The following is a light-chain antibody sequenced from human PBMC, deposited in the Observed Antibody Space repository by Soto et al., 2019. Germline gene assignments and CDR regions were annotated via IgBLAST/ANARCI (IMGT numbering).Light chain of an antibody. CDR3: CSYAGSYTFVV. CDR1: SSDVGGYNY. J-gene: IGLJ2*01. Sequence: QAVVTQPRSVSGSPGQSVTISCTGTSSDVGGYNYVSWYQQHPGRAPKLMIYDVSKRPSGVPDRFSGSKSGNTASLTISGLQVEDEADYHCCSYAGSYTFVVFGGGTKLTVL. CDR2: DVS. V-gene: IGLV2-11*01.